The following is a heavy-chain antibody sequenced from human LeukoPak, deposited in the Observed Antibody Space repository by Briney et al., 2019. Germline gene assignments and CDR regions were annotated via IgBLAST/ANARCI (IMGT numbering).Heavy chain of an antibody. CDR2: IYYSGST. J-gene: IGHJ4*02. Sequence: SETLSLTCTVSGGSISSGGYYWSWIRQHPGKGLEWIGYIYYSGSTYYNPSLKSRVTISVDTSKNQFSLKLSSVTAADTAVYYCARQGGATTRRFSYYFDYWGQGTLVTVSS. CDR3: ARQGGATTRRFSYYFDY. CDR1: GGSISSGGYY. V-gene: IGHV4-31*03. D-gene: IGHD1-26*01.